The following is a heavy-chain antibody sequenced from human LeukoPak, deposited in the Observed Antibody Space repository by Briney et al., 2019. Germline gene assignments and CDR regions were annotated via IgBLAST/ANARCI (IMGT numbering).Heavy chain of an antibody. J-gene: IGHJ5*02. CDR2: IIPIIGTA. Sequence: SVKVSCKASGYTFTDYGFSWVRQAPGQGLEWMGGIIPIIGTAKYAQKFQGRVTITADESTSTAYVELSSLRSEDTAVYSCARDPRPSVGGRYFDWLWGVYSWFDPWGQGTLVTVSS. V-gene: IGHV1-69*13. CDR3: ARDPRPSVGGRYFDWLWGVYSWFDP. D-gene: IGHD3-9*01. CDR1: GYTFTDYG.